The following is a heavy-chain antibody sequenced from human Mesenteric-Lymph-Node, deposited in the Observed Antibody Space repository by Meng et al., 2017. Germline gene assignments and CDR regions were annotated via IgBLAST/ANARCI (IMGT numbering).Heavy chain of an antibody. D-gene: IGHD3-22*01. J-gene: IGHJ3*02. CDR2: INPNSGGT. CDR3: AGITMIVVAPNDAFDI. Sequence: ASVKASCKASGYTFTGYYMHWVRQAPGQGLEWMGRINPNSGGTNYAQKFQGRVTMTRDTSISTAYMELSRLRSDDTAVYYCAGITMIVVAPNDAFDIWGQGTMVTVSS. CDR1: GYTFTGYY. V-gene: IGHV1-2*06.